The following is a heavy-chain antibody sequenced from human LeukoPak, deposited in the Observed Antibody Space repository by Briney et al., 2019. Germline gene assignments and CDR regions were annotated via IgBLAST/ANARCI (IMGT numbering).Heavy chain of an antibody. Sequence: PGGSLRLSCAASRFTFSSYEMNWVRQAPGKGLVWVSRICSDGSSTSYADSVKGRFTISRDNAKNTLYLQMSSLRAEDTAVYYCILAAAGTEFDSWGQGNLDPVSS. CDR1: RFTFSSYE. V-gene: IGHV3-74*01. D-gene: IGHD6-13*01. J-gene: IGHJ4*02. CDR3: ILAAAGTEFDS. CDR2: ICSDGSST.